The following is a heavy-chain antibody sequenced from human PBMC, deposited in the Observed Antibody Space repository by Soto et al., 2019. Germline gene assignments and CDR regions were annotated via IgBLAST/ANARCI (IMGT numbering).Heavy chain of an antibody. CDR2: ISYDGSNK. CDR1: GFTFSSYA. Sequence: GGSLRLSCAASGFTFSSYAMHWVRQAPGKGLEWVAVISYDGSNKYYADSVKGRFTISRDNSKNTLYLQMNSLRAEDTAVYYCARDSVPRSINNWFDPWGQGTLVTVSS. V-gene: IGHV3-30-3*01. D-gene: IGHD1-20*01. J-gene: IGHJ5*02. CDR3: ARDSVPRSINNWFDP.